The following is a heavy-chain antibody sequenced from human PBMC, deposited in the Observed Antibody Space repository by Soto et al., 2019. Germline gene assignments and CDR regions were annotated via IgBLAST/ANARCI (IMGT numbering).Heavy chain of an antibody. D-gene: IGHD5-12*01. CDR2: MAYDGSNE. J-gene: IGHJ6*02. Sequence: PGGSLRLSCAASGFTFSSFGIHWVRQAPGKGLEWVAVMAYDGSNEYYADSVRGRFTISRDNSKSTVYLQMNSQRPEDTAVYYCAKNTVGLSRYYYYGMDVWGQGTTVTVSS. CDR1: GFTFSSFG. CDR3: AKNTVGLSRYYYYGMDV. V-gene: IGHV3-30*18.